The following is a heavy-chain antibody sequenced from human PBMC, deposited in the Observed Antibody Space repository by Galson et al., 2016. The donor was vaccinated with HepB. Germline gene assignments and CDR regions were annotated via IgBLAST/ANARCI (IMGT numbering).Heavy chain of an antibody. V-gene: IGHV4-30-4*01. Sequence: TLSLTCTVSGGSISSGGHYWSWIRQPPGKGLEWIGYIYYSGSTYYNPSLKSRVTISVDTSKNQFSLRLNSVTAADTAVYYCARTAWGYHGSWGQGTLVTVSS. CDR2: IYYSGST. CDR1: GGSISSGGHY. D-gene: IGHD2-21*02. J-gene: IGHJ4*02. CDR3: ARTAWGYHGS.